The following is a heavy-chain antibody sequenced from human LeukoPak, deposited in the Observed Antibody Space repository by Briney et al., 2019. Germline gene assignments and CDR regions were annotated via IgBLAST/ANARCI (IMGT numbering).Heavy chain of an antibody. D-gene: IGHD3-22*01. Sequence: ASVKVSCKASGYTFTSYAMHWVRQAPGQRLEWMGWINAGNGNTKYSQEFQGRVTITRDTSASTAYMELSSLRSEDMAVHYCAREEYYYDSSGYYLAEYFQHWGQGTLVTVSS. CDR1: GYTFTSYA. V-gene: IGHV1-3*03. J-gene: IGHJ1*01. CDR2: INAGNGNT. CDR3: AREEYYYDSSGYYLAEYFQH.